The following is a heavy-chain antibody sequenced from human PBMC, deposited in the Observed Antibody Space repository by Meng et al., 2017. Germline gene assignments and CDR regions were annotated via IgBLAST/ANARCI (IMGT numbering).Heavy chain of an antibody. Sequence: ESLKISCAASGFTFSSYSMNWVRQPPGKGLEWVSSISSSSSYIYYADSEKGRFTISRDNVKKSLNLQMNSLRAEDTAVYYCTRAGGSSGSTTNGRDAFDIWGQGTMVTVSS. D-gene: IGHD3-22*01. CDR2: ISSSSSYI. CDR3: TRAGGSSGSTTNGRDAFDI. CDR1: GFTFSSYS. V-gene: IGHV3-21*01. J-gene: IGHJ3*02.